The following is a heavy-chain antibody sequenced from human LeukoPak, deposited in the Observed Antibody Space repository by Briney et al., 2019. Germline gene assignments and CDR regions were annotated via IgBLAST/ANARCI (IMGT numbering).Heavy chain of an antibody. V-gene: IGHV4-59*01. CDR2: IYYSGST. CDR1: GGSISSYY. CDR3: VRDWEGFNFDI. D-gene: IGHD1-26*01. J-gene: IGHJ3*02. Sequence: PSETLSLTCTVSGGSISSYYWSWIRQPPGRGLEWIGYIYYSGSTNYNPSLKSRVTISVDTSKNQFSLKLSSVTAADTAVYFCVRDWEGFNFDIWGPGTMVTVSS.